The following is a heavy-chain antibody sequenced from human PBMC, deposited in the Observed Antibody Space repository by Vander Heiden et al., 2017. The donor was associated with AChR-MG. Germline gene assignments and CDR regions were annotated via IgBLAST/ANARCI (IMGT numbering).Heavy chain of an antibody. V-gene: IGHV3-30*18. CDR2: ISLDGSNK. D-gene: IGHD4-17*01. CDR1: GFTFSGHG. Sequence: QVQLVESGGGVVQPGRSLSVSCGASGFTFSGHGMHWVRQAPGKGLEWVASISLDGSNKYYADSVKGRFNISRDNSKNTLYLQMNSLRAEDTAVYYCAKDPTSVITGHFDSWGQGTLVTVSS. CDR3: AKDPTSVITGHFDS. J-gene: IGHJ4*02.